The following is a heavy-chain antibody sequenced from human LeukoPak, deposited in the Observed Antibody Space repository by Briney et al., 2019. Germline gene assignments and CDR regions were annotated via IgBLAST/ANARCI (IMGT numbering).Heavy chain of an antibody. Sequence: SVKVSCKASGGIFSSYAISWVRQAPGQGLEWMGAIIPIFGTAHYAQKFQGRVTITADESTSTAYMELSRLISEDTAVYYCARAKSVGPASLFDYWGRGTLVTVSS. D-gene: IGHD1-26*01. CDR2: IIPIFGTA. CDR3: ARAKSVGPASLFDY. V-gene: IGHV1-69*13. CDR1: GGIFSSYA. J-gene: IGHJ4*02.